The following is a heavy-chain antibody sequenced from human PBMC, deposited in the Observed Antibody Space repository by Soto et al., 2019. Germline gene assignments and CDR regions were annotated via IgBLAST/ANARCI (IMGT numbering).Heavy chain of an antibody. V-gene: IGHV3-49*03. CDR3: ARDLASSDHDPFYCMHV. J-gene: IGHJ6*02. D-gene: IGHD3-3*02. CDR2: IRSKAYGATT. Sequence: PVGSLRLFCVASVFTFGDYTMSCFRHSPGGGLEWVSFIRSKAYGATTEYAASVKGRFTISRDDSKSIAYLQMNRLKSEDTAVYYCARDLASSDHDPFYCMHVWGQATTVNVSS. CDR1: VFTFGDYT.